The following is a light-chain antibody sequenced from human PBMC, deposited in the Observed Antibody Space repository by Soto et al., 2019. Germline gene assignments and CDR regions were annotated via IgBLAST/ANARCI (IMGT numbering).Light chain of an antibody. CDR3: QQYHSGPLT. J-gene: IGKJ4*01. CDR1: QTLLSNSNNKNY. CDR2: WAS. V-gene: IGKV4-1*01. Sequence: DIVMTQSPDSLAVSLGERTTINCKSSQTLLSNSNNKNYLAWFQQKPRQPPNLLISWASTRESGVPDRFSGSGSGTDFTLTISSLQAEDVGVYYCQQYHSGPLTFGGGTKVEIK.